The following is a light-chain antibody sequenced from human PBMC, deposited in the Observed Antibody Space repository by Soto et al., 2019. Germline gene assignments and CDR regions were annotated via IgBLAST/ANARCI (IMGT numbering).Light chain of an antibody. CDR1: QSVDNY. Sequence: EIVLTQSPATLSLSPGERATLSGRASQSVDNYLAWYQQKPGQAPRLLIYAASIRATGIPARFSGSVSGTAFTLTISRLEPEDFAVYYCQQRREWPRTFGQGTKLEIK. CDR2: AAS. CDR3: QQRREWPRT. J-gene: IGKJ2*02. V-gene: IGKV3-11*01.